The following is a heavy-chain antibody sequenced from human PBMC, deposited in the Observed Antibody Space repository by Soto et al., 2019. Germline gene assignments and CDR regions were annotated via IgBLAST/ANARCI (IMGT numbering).Heavy chain of an antibody. Sequence: QLQLQESGPGLVKPSETLSLTCTVSGGSISSSSYYWGWFRQPPGKGLEWIGSIYYSGSTYYNPSLKSRVTRSDYTAKNQSSLKLSSVTAADTAVYYCAVETTTVVSNPGYWGQGTLVTVSS. CDR1: GGSISSSSYY. J-gene: IGHJ4*02. CDR3: AVETTTVVSNPGY. CDR2: IYYSGST. V-gene: IGHV4-39*01. D-gene: IGHD4-17*01.